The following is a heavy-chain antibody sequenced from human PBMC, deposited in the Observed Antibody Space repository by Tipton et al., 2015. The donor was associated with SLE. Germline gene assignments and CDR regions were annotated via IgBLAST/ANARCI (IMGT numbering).Heavy chain of an antibody. J-gene: IGHJ3*02. CDR1: GGSVSSGGYY. CDR2: ISGSGGST. V-gene: IGHV3-23*01. D-gene: IGHD1-26*01. Sequence: LSLTCTVSGGSVSSGGYYWSWVRQAPGKGLEWVSAISGSGGSTYYADSVKGRFTISRDNSKNTLYLQMNSLRAEDTAVYYCAKWQWELHAFDIWGQGTMVTVSS. CDR3: AKWQWELHAFDI.